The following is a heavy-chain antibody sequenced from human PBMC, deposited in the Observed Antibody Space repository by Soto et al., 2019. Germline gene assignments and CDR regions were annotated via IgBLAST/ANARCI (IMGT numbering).Heavy chain of an antibody. CDR2: VYYNGDT. J-gene: IGHJ6*02. V-gene: IGHV4-59*01. CDR3: ARVGMWLDYGMDV. CDR1: GGSLSNYY. D-gene: IGHD5-12*01. Sequence: QVQLHESGPGLVKPSETLSLTCSVSGGSLSNYYWSWIRQSPGKGLEWLGCVYYNGDTDINPSFXXRXXMSVDASKNQFSLKLTSVTTADTAVYFGARVGMWLDYGMDVWGQGTTVTVSS.